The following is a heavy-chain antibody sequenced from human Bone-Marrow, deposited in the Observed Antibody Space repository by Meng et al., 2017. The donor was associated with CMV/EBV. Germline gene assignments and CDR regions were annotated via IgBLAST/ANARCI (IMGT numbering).Heavy chain of an antibody. Sequence: GESLKISCAASGFTVSSNYMSWVRQAPGKGLEWVSVIYSGGSTYYADSVKGRFTISRDNSKNTLYLQMNSLRAEDTAVYYCARGYILTGFDYWGQGTLVTVSS. D-gene: IGHD3-9*01. CDR1: GFTVSSNY. V-gene: IGHV3-66*02. J-gene: IGHJ4*02. CDR3: ARGYILTGFDY. CDR2: IYSGGST.